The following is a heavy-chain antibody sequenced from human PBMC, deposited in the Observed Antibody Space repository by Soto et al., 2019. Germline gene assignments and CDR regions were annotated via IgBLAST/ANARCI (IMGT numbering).Heavy chain of an antibody. CDR3: AYRYRYGSRGYSSFLYFDY. CDR1: GFIFNYYA. V-gene: IGHV3-23*01. CDR2: ISGSGADT. D-gene: IGHD3-22*01. Sequence: EVHLLASGGGLVQPGGSLRLSCAGSGFIFNYYAMGWVRQAPGPGLEWVSAISGSGADTYYADSVKGRFTVSRDNSKSTLFLQLSRLTGADSAVYYCAYRYRYGSRGYSSFLYFDYCGQGTLVTFSS. J-gene: IGHJ4*02.